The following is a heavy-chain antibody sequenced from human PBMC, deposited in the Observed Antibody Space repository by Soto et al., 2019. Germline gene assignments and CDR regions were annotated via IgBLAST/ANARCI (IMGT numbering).Heavy chain of an antibody. Sequence: SLRLSCAASGFTFSSYAMSWVRQAPGKGLEWVSAISGSGGSTYYADSVKGRFTIPRDNSKNTLYLQMNSLRAEDTAVYYCTRTGASITMVRGPRGYFDYWGQGTLVTVSS. CDR2: ISGSGGST. CDR3: TRTGASITMVRGPRGYFDY. V-gene: IGHV3-23*01. J-gene: IGHJ4*02. D-gene: IGHD3-10*01. CDR1: GFTFSSYA.